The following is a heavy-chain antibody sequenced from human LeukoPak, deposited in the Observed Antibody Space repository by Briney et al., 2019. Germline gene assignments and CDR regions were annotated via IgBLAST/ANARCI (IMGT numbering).Heavy chain of an antibody. Sequence: SETLSLTCTVSGGSISSGDYYWSWIRQPPGTGLEWIGYIYYSGSTYYNPSLKSRVTISVDTSKNQFSLKLSSVTAADTAVYYCARATAAGTAGDWFDPWGQGTLVTVSS. CDR2: IYYSGST. V-gene: IGHV4-30-4*01. CDR1: GGSISSGDYY. CDR3: ARATAAGTAGDWFDP. D-gene: IGHD6-13*01. J-gene: IGHJ5*02.